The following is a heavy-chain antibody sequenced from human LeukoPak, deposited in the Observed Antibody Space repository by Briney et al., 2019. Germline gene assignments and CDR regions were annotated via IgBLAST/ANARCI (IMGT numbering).Heavy chain of an antibody. CDR1: GYTFTSYY. V-gene: IGHV1-46*01. CDR2: INPSGGST. J-gene: IGHJ4*02. D-gene: IGHD2-21*02. Sequence: ASVKVSCKASGYTFTSYYMHWVRQAPGQGLEWMGIINPSGGSTSYAQKFQGRVTITRDTSTSTVYMELSSLRSEDTAVYYCVRASLGHIVVVTAILAYWGQGTLVTVSS. CDR3: VRASLGHIVVVTAILAY.